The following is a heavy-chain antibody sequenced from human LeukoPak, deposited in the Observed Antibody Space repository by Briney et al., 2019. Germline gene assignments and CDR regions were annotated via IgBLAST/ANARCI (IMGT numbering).Heavy chain of an antibody. CDR3: ARPYSSGWYFFDY. D-gene: IGHD6-19*01. Sequence: PGESLQISCKGSGYSFTSYWIGWVRQMPGKGLEWMGIIFPGDSDIRYSPSFQGQVTISADKSINTAYLQWSSLKASDTAMYYCARPYSSGWYFFDYWGQGTLVTVSS. V-gene: IGHV5-51*01. CDR2: IFPGDSDI. J-gene: IGHJ4*02. CDR1: GYSFTSYW.